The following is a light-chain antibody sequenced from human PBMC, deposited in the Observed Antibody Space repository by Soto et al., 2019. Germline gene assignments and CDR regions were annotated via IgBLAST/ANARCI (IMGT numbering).Light chain of an antibody. CDR3: QQYGSSPLT. Sequence: EIVLTQSPGTLSLSPGERATLSCRASQTVSSSYLAWYQQKPGQAPRLLIYDASNRATGIPDRFTGSGSGTDFTLTISSLEPEDFAFYYCQQYGSSPLTFGGGTKVEIK. CDR1: QTVSSSY. V-gene: IGKV3-20*01. CDR2: DAS. J-gene: IGKJ4*01.